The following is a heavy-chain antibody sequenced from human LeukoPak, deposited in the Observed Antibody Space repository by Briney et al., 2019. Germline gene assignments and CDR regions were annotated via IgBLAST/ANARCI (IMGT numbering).Heavy chain of an antibody. CDR2: IYSGGST. CDR3: AREEGPLDY. V-gene: IGHV3-66*01. CDR1: GFTVRSND. J-gene: IGHJ4*02. Sequence: GGSLRLSCAASGFTVRSNDMSWVRQAPGKGLEWVALIYSGGSTYYADSVRGRFTISRDNSKNTLYLQMNSLRAEDTAVYYCAREEGPLDYWGQGTPVTVSS.